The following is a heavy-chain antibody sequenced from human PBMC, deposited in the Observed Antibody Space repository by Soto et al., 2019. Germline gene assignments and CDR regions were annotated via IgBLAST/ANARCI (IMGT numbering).Heavy chain of an antibody. CDR3: ARIYYYGSGSYYYYYYGMDV. Sequence: SETLSLTCAVYGGSFSGYYWSWIRQPPGKGLEWIGEINHSGSTNYNPSLKSRVTISVDTSKNQFSLKLSSVTAADTAVYYCARIYYYGSGSYYYYYYGMDVWGQGTTVTVS. J-gene: IGHJ6*02. CDR1: GGSFSGYY. D-gene: IGHD3-10*01. CDR2: INHSGST. V-gene: IGHV4-34*01.